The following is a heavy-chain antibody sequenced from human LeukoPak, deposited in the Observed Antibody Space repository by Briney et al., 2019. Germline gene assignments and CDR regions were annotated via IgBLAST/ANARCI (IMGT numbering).Heavy chain of an antibody. J-gene: IGHJ6*02. CDR2: ISSSGSTI. CDR3: ARDQGSSSWGPGSYYYYYGMDV. CDR1: GFTFSSYE. D-gene: IGHD6-13*01. V-gene: IGHV3-48*03. Sequence: GGSLRLSCEASGFTFSSYEMNWVRQVPGKGLEWLSYISSSGSTIYYADSVKGRFTISRDNAKNSLYLQMNSLRAEDTAVYYCARDQGSSSWGPGSYYYYYGMDVWGQGTTVTVSS.